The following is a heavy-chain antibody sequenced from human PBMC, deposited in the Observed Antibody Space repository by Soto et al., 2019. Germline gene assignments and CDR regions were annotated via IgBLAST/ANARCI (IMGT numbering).Heavy chain of an antibody. Sequence: XQTLSLTCGISGDSVSSNSAAWNWLRQSPSRGLEWLGRTYYRSKWYNDYAVSVESRITINPDTSKNHFSLQLNFVTPEDTAVYFCARGEQYSGRIFDYWGQGTLVTGSS. CDR3: ARGEQYSGRIFDY. CDR1: GDSVSSNSAA. V-gene: IGHV6-1*01. CDR2: TYYRSKWYN. D-gene: IGHD1-26*01. J-gene: IGHJ4*02.